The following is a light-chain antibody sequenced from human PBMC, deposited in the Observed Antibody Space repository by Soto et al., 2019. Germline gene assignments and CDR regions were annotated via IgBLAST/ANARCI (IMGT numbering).Light chain of an antibody. V-gene: IGKV1-39*01. CDR1: QSISSY. J-gene: IGKJ3*01. CDR3: QQSYSSPFT. Sequence: DIQMTQSPSSLSASVGDRVTITCRASQSISSYLNWYQQKPGKAPNPLIYAASSLQSGVPSKFSGSGSGTDFTLTISSLQPEDFATYYCQQSYSSPFTFGPGTKVDIQ. CDR2: AAS.